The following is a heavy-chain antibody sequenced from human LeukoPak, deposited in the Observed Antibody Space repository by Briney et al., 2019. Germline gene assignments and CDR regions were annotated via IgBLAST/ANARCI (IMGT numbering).Heavy chain of an antibody. CDR2: ITSRSSHI. J-gene: IGHJ6*03. D-gene: IGHD4-11*01. CDR3: ARVAQGATTENYFYYYMDV. Sequence: GGSLRLSCAASGFSFNSYTITWVRQAPGKGLESVSSITSRSSHIYIADSVKGRFTISRDNAKNSLFLQMSSLRVEDTAVYYCARVAQGATTENYFYYYMDVWGKGTTVTVSS. V-gene: IGHV3-21*01. CDR1: GFSFNSYT.